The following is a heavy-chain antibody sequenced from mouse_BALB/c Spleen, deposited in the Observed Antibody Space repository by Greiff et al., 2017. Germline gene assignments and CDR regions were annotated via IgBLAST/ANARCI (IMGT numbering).Heavy chain of an antibody. J-gene: IGHJ2*01. V-gene: IGHV1S137*01. D-gene: IGHD1-1*01. CDR3: ARGDLLLLDY. CDR2: ISTYYGDA. Sequence: VQLQQSGAELVRPGVSVKISCKGSGYTFTDYAMHWVKQSHAKSLEWIGVISTYYGDASYNQKFKGKATMTVDKSSSTAYMELARLTSEDSAIYYCARGDLLLLDYWGQGTTLTVSS. CDR1: GYTFTDYA.